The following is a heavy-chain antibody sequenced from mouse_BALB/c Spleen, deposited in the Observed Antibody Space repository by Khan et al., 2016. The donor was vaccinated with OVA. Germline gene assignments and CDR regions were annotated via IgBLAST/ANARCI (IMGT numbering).Heavy chain of an antibody. CDR1: GYTFSSYW. Sequence: QVQLQQSGAELMKPGASVKISSKATGYTFSSYWKEWVKKRPGHGLEWIGEILPGSGNTNCTENFKGKATFTADTSSNTAYMQLSSLTSEDSAVYYCVRYGNHWYFDVWGAGTTVTVSS. D-gene: IGHD2-1*01. CDR2: ILPGSGNT. J-gene: IGHJ1*01. V-gene: IGHV1-9*01. CDR3: VRYGNHWYFDV.